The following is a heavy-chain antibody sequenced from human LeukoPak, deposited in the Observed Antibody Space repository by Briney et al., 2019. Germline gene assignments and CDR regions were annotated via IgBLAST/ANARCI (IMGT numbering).Heavy chain of an antibody. CDR1: GFTFSSYA. Sequence: GGSLRLSCAASGFTFSSYAMHWVRQAPGKGLEYVSAISSNGGSTYYANSVKGRFTISRDNSKNTLYLQMGSLRAEDMAVYYCARGGYDILTGALDYWGQGTLVTVSS. D-gene: IGHD3-9*01. V-gene: IGHV3-64*01. J-gene: IGHJ4*02. CDR3: ARGGYDILTGALDY. CDR2: ISSNGGST.